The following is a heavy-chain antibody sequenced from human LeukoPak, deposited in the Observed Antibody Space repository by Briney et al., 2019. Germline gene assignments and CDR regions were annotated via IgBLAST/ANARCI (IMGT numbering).Heavy chain of an antibody. D-gene: IGHD3-22*01. V-gene: IGHV3-21*01. J-gene: IGHJ4*02. CDR1: GFTFSSYS. Sequence: GGSLRLSCAASGFTFSSYSMNWVRQAPGKGLEWVSSISSSSSYIYYADSVKGRFTISRDNAKNSLYLQMNSLRAEDTAVYYCARGAYCYDSSGYYDWGQGTLVTVSS. CDR3: ARGAYCYDSSGYYD. CDR2: ISSSSSYI.